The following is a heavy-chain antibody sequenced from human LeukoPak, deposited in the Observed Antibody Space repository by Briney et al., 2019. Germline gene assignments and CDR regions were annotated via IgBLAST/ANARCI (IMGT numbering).Heavy chain of an antibody. CDR2: IYYSGST. CDR3: ARVLGATTFDY. Sequence: SETLSLTCTVSGGSISSSSYYWSWIRQPPGKGLEWIGYIYYSGSTNYNPSLKSRVTISVDTSKNQFSLKLSSVTAADTAVYYCARVLGATTFDYWGQGTLVTVSS. V-gene: IGHV4-61*01. CDR1: GGSISSSSYY. J-gene: IGHJ4*02. D-gene: IGHD1-26*01.